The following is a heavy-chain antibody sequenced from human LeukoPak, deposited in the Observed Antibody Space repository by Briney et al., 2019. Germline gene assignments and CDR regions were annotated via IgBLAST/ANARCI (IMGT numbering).Heavy chain of an antibody. CDR1: GGSISSGGYY. CDR3: ARAVVARGWFDP. V-gene: IGHV4-31*03. D-gene: IGHD5-12*01. J-gene: IGHJ5*02. Sequence: SQTLSLTCTVSGGSISSGGYYWSWIRQHPGKGLEWIGYIYYSGSTYYNPSLKSRVTISVDTSKNQFSSKLSSVTAADTAVYYCARAVVARGWFDPWGQGTLVTVSS. CDR2: IYYSGST.